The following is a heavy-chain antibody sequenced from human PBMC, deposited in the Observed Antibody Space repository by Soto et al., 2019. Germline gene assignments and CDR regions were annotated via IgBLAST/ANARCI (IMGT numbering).Heavy chain of an antibody. Sequence: PSETLSLTCTVSGGSISSYYWSWIRQPPGKGLEWIGYIYYSGSTNYNPSLKSRVTISVDTSKNQFSLKLSSVTAADTAVYYCARHEGLFSSGWYDYWGQGTLVTVSS. CDR1: GGSISSYY. D-gene: IGHD6-19*01. CDR3: ARHEGLFSSGWYDY. CDR2: IYYSGST. V-gene: IGHV4-59*08. J-gene: IGHJ4*02.